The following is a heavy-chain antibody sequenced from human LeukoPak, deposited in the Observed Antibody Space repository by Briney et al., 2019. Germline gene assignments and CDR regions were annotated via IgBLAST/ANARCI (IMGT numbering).Heavy chain of an antibody. J-gene: IGHJ4*02. CDR3: ARRGLGFLEWLLPPDFDY. D-gene: IGHD3-3*02. CDR2: IYYSGST. Sequence: SETLSLTCTVSGGSISSYYWSWIRQPPGKGLEWIGYIYYSGSTNYNPSLKSRVTISVDTSKNQFSLKLSSVTAADTAVYYCARRGLGFLEWLLPPDFDYWGQGTLVTVSS. CDR1: GGSISSYY. V-gene: IGHV4-59*12.